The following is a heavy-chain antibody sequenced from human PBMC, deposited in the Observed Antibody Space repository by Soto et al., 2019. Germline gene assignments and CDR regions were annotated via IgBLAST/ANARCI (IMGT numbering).Heavy chain of an antibody. V-gene: IGHV1-18*01. J-gene: IGHJ5*02. Sequence: ASVKISCKTSGYTFSNYGITWVRQAPGQPLEWLGWISLYSDGTNYAQKFQGRVSMTTETSTTTDYMELRSLRSDDTAVYYCARVVPGAEDWLGPWGEGTLVTVSS. CDR3: ARVVPGAEDWLGP. CDR1: GYTFSNYG. D-gene: IGHD2-2*01. CDR2: ISLYSDGT.